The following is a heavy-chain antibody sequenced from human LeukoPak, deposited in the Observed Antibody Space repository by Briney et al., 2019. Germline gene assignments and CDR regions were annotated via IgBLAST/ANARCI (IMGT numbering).Heavy chain of an antibody. CDR3: ARRELGSYFDY. CDR2: INHSGST. D-gene: IGHD7-27*01. V-gene: IGHV4-34*01. J-gene: IGHJ4*02. CDR1: GGSFSGYY. Sequence: SETLSLTCAVYGGSFSGYYWSWIRQPPGKGLEWIGEINHSGSTNYNPSLKSRVTISVDTSKNQFSLKLSSVTAADTAVYYCARRELGSYFDYWGQGTLVTVSS.